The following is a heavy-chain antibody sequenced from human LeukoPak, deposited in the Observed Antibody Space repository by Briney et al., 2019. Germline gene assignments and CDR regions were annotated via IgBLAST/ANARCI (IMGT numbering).Heavy chain of an antibody. D-gene: IGHD4-23*01. Sequence: ASVKVSCKASGYTFTGHDINWVRQAAGQGLEWMGWMNPNSGNTGYAERFHGRVTMTRNTSISTASMELSSLRSEDTAVYYCARGSLGRWVPVSWGQGTLVTVSA. CDR3: ARGSLGRWVPVS. CDR1: GYTFTGHD. J-gene: IGHJ4*01. CDR2: MNPNSGNT. V-gene: IGHV1-8*01.